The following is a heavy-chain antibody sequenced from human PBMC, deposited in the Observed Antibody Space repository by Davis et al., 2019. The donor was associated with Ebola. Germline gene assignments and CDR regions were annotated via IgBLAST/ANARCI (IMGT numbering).Heavy chain of an antibody. CDR2: INPSGGST. Sequence: ASVKVSCKASGYTFTSYYMHWVRQAPGQGLEWMGIINPSGGSTSYAQKFQGRVTMTRDTSTSTVYMELSRLRSDDTAVYYCARAYDFWSVVGAFDIWGQGTMVTVSS. CDR3: ARAYDFWSVVGAFDI. V-gene: IGHV1-46*01. CDR1: GYTFTSYY. J-gene: IGHJ3*02. D-gene: IGHD3-3*01.